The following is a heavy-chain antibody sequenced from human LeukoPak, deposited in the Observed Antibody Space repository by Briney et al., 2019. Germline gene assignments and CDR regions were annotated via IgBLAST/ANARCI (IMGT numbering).Heavy chain of an antibody. V-gene: IGHV4-59*01. Sequence: PSETLSLTCTVSGVSISPYYWNWIRQPPGKGLEWIGYIYCSGSTNYNPSLKSRVTISLDMSKNQFSLKLSSVTAADTAIYYCARDVNCSGNSCYDSWGQGTLVTVSS. CDR1: GVSISPYY. D-gene: IGHD2-15*01. CDR2: IYCSGST. J-gene: IGHJ4*02. CDR3: ARDVNCSGNSCYDS.